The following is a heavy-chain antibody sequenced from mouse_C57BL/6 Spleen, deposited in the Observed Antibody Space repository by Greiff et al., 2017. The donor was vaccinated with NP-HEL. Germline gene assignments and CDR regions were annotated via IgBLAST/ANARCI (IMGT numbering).Heavy chain of an antibody. J-gene: IGHJ3*01. D-gene: IGHD3-2*02. CDR3: ARSRDSSGYSAWFAY. Sequence: VQLQQPGAELVKPGASVKMSCKASGYTFTSYWITWVKQRPGQGLEWFGDIYPGSGSTNYNEKFKSKATLTVDTSSSTAYMQLSSLTSEDSAVYYCARSRDSSGYSAWFAYWGQGTLVTVSA. CDR1: GYTFTSYW. V-gene: IGHV1-55*01. CDR2: IYPGSGST.